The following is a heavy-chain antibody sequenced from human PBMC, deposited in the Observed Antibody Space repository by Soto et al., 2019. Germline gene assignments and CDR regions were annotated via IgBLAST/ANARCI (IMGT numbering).Heavy chain of an antibody. CDR3: ARGKVVVAATRTDNWFDP. D-gene: IGHD2-15*01. CDR1: GFTVSSNY. CDR2: IYSGGST. Sequence: EVQLVETGGGLIQPGGSLRLSCAAAGFTVSSNYMSWVRQAPGQGLEWVSVIYSGGSTYYADSVKGRFTISRDNSKNTLYLQMNSLRAEETAVYYWARGKVVVAATRTDNWFDPWGQGPLVTVSS. J-gene: IGHJ5*02. V-gene: IGHV3-53*02.